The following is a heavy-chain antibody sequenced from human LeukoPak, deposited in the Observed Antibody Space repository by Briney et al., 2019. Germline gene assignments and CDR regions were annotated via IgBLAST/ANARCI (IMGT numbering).Heavy chain of an antibody. CDR1: GFTFSSYW. V-gene: IGHV3-7*03. D-gene: IGHD3-22*01. CDR2: IKQDGSEK. J-gene: IGHJ4*02. CDR3: AREGSYYDSSGYYSSFDY. Sequence: GGSLRVSCAASGFTFSSYWMNWVRQAPGKGLEWVANIKQDGSEKYYVDSVKGRFTISRDNAKNSLYLQMNSLRAEDTAVYYCAREGSYYDSSGYYSSFDYWGQGTLVTVSS.